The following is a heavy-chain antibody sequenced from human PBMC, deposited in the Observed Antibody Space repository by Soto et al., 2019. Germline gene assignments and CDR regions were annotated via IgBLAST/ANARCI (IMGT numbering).Heavy chain of an antibody. CDR3: ARDFGGSGDYYYYYGMDV. CDR2: IIPILGIA. Sequence: QVQLVQSGAAVKKPGSSVKVSCKASGGTFSSYTISWVRQAPGQGLEWMGRIIPILGIANYAQKFQGRVTITADKSTSTAYMELSSLRSEDTAVYYCARDFGGSGDYYYYYGMDVWGQGTTVTVSS. J-gene: IGHJ6*02. V-gene: IGHV1-69*08. CDR1: GGTFSSYT. D-gene: IGHD3-10*01.